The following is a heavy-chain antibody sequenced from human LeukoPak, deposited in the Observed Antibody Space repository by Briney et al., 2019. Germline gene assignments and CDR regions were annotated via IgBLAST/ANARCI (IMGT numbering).Heavy chain of an antibody. Sequence: ASVKVSCKASGYTFTSYGISWVRQAPGQGLEWMGWISAYNGNTNYAQKHQGRVALTTDTSTTTAYMELRSLRSDDTAVYYCARDLEPAPRCKSGGNCYALYWGQGTLVTVSS. J-gene: IGHJ4*02. CDR2: ISAYNGNT. CDR3: ARDLEPAPRCKSGGNCYALY. V-gene: IGHV1-18*01. CDR1: GYTFTSYG. D-gene: IGHD2-15*01.